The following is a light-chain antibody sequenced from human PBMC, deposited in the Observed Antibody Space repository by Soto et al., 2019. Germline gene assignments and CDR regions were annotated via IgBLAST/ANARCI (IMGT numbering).Light chain of an antibody. J-gene: IGKJ3*01. CDR2: DAS. Sequence: EIVLTQSPATLSLSPGERATLSCRASQSVSSYLAWYQQKPGQAPRLLIYDASNRATGIPARFSGSGSGTDFTLTISSLETEDFAVYYRKQHRNWPLFTFGPGTKVDIK. CDR1: QSVSSY. CDR3: KQHRNWPLFT. V-gene: IGKV3-11*01.